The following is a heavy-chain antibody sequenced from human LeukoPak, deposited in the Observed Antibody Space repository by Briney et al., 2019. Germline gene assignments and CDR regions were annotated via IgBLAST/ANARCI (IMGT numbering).Heavy chain of an antibody. CDR3: ARVYNLDYSNFWYFDL. V-gene: IGHV4-34*01. CDR1: GGSFSGYY. Sequence: PSETLSLTCAVYGGSFSGYYWSWIRQPPGKGLEWIGEINHSGSTNYNPSLKSRVTISVDTSKNQFSLKLSSVTAADTAVYYCARVYNLDYSNFWYFDLWGRGTLVTVSS. J-gene: IGHJ2*01. D-gene: IGHD4-11*01. CDR2: INHSGST.